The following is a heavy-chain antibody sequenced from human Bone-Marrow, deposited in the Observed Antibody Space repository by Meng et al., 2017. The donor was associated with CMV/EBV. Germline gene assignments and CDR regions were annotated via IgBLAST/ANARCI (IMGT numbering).Heavy chain of an antibody. V-gene: IGHV1-8*02. CDR1: GYTFTSYD. CDR3: TRGRGSTHKGNWFDP. D-gene: IGHD3-10*01. CDR2: MNPNSGNT. J-gene: IGHJ5*02. Sequence: SVNVSCQASGYTFTSYDINFVRQATGQGLEWMGWMNPNSGNTAYAPKFQGRLTMTRNTSINTAYMDLSSLRSEDTAIYYCTRGRGSTHKGNWFDPWGQGTLVTVSS.